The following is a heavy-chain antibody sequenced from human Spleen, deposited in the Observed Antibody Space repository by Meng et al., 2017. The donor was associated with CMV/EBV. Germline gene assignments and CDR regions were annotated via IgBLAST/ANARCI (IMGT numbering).Heavy chain of an antibody. CDR2: ISSSSSYI. Sequence: GGSLRLSCAASGFTFSSYGMHWVRQAPGKGLEWVSSISSSSSYIYYADSVKGRFTISRDNAKNSLYLQMNSLRAEDTAVYYCARSSLDCSSTSCYYYYYYGMDVWGQGTTVTVSS. D-gene: IGHD2-2*01. V-gene: IGHV3-21*01. CDR1: GFTFSSYG. J-gene: IGHJ6*02. CDR3: ARSSLDCSSTSCYYYYYYGMDV.